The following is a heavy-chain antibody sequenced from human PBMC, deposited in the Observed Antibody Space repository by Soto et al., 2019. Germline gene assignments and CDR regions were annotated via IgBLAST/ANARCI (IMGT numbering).Heavy chain of an antibody. CDR1: GGSFSGSY. J-gene: IGHJ6*02. Sequence: SETLSLTCAVYGGSFSGSYWSWIRQPPGKGLEWIGEINHSGSTNYNPSLKSRVTISVDTSKNQFSLKLSSVTAADTAVYYCARGIYGDYGYYYYYGMDVWGQGTTVTVSS. CDR3: ARGIYGDYGYYYYYGMDV. D-gene: IGHD4-17*01. CDR2: INHSGST. V-gene: IGHV4-34*01.